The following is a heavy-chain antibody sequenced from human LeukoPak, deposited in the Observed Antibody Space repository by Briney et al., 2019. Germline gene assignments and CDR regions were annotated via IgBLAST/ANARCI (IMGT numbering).Heavy chain of an antibody. Sequence: SVKVSCKASGGTFSSYAISWVRQAPGQGLEWMGGIIPIFGTANYAQKFQGRVTITADESTSTAYMELSSLRSEDTAVYYCARSGPGILNVGYFDYWGQGTLVTVSS. CDR2: IIPIFGTA. D-gene: IGHD2-21*02. J-gene: IGHJ4*02. CDR1: GGTFSSYA. CDR3: ARSGPGILNVGYFDY. V-gene: IGHV1-69*01.